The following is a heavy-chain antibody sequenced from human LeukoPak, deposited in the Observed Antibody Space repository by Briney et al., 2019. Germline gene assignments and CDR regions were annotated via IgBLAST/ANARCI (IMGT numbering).Heavy chain of an antibody. J-gene: IGHJ4*02. CDR2: IIPILGIA. V-gene: IGHV1-69*04. D-gene: IGHD6-19*01. CDR1: GGTFSSYA. Sequence: SVKVSCKASGGTFSSYAISWVRQAPGQGLEWMGRIIPILGIANYAQKFHGRVTITADKSTSTAYMELSSLRSEDTAVYYCARSRGSSGWYEGLDYWGQGTLVTVSS. CDR3: ARSRGSSGWYEGLDY.